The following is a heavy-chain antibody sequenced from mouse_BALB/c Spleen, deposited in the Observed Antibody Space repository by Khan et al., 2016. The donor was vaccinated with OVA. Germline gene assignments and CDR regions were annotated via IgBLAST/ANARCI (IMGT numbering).Heavy chain of an antibody. J-gene: IGHJ1*01. CDR2: ISYSGST. D-gene: IGHD1-1*01. CDR1: GYSITSDYA. Sequence: EVQLQESGPGLVKPSQSLSLTCTVTGYSITSDYAWNWIRQFPGNKLEWMGYISYSGSTSYNPSLKSRISITRDTSKNQFFLQLNSVTTEDTATYYCAIYAENGYFDVWGAGTTVTVSS. V-gene: IGHV3-2*02. CDR3: AIYAENGYFDV.